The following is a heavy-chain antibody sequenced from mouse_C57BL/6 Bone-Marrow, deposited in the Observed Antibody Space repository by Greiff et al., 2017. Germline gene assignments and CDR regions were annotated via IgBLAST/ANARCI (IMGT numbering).Heavy chain of an antibody. CDR1: GYSFTDYN. CDR2: INPNYGTT. CDR3: ARSGDYDLNWWNFDV. V-gene: IGHV1-39*01. Sequence: VQLKQSGPELVKPGASVKISCKASGYSFTDYNMNWVKQSNGKSLEWIGVINPNYGTTSYNQKFKGKATLTVDQSSSTAYMQLNSLTSEDSAVYYCARSGDYDLNWWNFDVWGTGTTVTVSS. J-gene: IGHJ1*03. D-gene: IGHD2-4*01.